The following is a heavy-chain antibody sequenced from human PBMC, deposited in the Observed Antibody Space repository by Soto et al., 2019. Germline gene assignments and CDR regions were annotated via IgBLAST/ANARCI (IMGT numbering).Heavy chain of an antibody. CDR1: GGSFSGYY. CDR2: INHSGST. V-gene: IGHV4-34*01. J-gene: IGHJ4*02. Sequence: PSETLSLTCAVYGGSFSGYYWSWIRQPPGKGLEWIGEINHSGSTNYNPSLKSRVTISVDTSKNQFSLKLSSVTAADTAVYYCASGDSSGTIDYWGQGTLVTVSS. D-gene: IGHD6-19*01. CDR3: ASGDSSGTIDY.